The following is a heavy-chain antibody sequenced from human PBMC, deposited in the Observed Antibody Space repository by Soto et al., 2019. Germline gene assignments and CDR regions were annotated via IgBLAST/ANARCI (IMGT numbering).Heavy chain of an antibody. CDR3: ARGPVLVPAVIRGTYYYGMDV. D-gene: IGHD2-2*02. Sequence: ASETLSLTCTVSGGCISSYYWSWIRQPAGKGLEWIGRIYTSGSTNYNPSLKSRVTMSVDTSKNQFSLKLSSVTAADTAVYYCARGPVLVPAVIRGTYYYGMDVWGQGTTVTVSS. CDR2: IYTSGST. J-gene: IGHJ6*02. CDR1: GGCISSYY. V-gene: IGHV4-4*07.